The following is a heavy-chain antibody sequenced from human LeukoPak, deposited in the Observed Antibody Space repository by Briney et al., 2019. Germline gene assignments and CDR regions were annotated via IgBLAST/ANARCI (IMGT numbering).Heavy chain of an antibody. CDR2: IYHSGST. Sequence: PSETLSLTCTVSGYSISSGYYWGWIRQPPGKGLEWIGSIYHSGSTYYNPSLKSRVTISVDTSKNQFSLKLSSVTAADTAVYYCAGPKRRGVIGYWGQGTLVTVSS. CDR3: AGPKRRGVIGY. V-gene: IGHV4-38-2*02. J-gene: IGHJ4*02. CDR1: GYSISSGYY. D-gene: IGHD3-10*01.